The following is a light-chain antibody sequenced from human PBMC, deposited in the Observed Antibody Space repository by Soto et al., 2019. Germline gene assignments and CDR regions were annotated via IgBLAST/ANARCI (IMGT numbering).Light chain of an antibody. CDR2: EVV. V-gene: IGLV2-8*01. CDR3: KSYAGSNTYV. CDR1: KNDIGVYDF. Sequence: VLTQPPSSSGSPGQSVTISCTGTKNDIGVYDFVSWYQHHPGKAPRLIIYEVVQRPSGVPDRFSGSKSGNTASLTVSGLQAADEADYFCKSYAGSNTYVFGSGTKVTVL. J-gene: IGLJ1*01.